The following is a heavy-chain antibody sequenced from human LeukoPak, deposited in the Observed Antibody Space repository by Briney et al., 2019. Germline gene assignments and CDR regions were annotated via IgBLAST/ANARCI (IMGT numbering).Heavy chain of an antibody. J-gene: IGHJ6*02. CDR2: INDYTGDT. CDR1: GGSFTDYF. D-gene: IGHD3-22*01. CDR3: ARGRIAKIVVVHSFSYGMDV. V-gene: IGHV4-34*01. Sequence: KPSETLSLTCTVYGGSFTDYFWTWIRQPPGKGLEWIGEINDYTGDTNYNPSLNSRVSISLEKSKNQFSLELRSVTAADTAVYYCARGRIAKIVVVHSFSYGMDVWGQGTTVTVSS.